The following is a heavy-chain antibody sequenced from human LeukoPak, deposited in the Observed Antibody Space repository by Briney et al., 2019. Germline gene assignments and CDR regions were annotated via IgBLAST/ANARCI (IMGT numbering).Heavy chain of an antibody. Sequence: GGSLRLSCAASGFTFSNYVMQWVRQSPGKGLEWVANIKQDGSETYHVDSVKGRFTISRDNAKDSLYLEMNSLRAEDTAVYYCARGGQAGTGDLWGQGTLVTVSS. CDR3: ARGGQAGTGDL. CDR1: GFTFSNYV. J-gene: IGHJ5*02. D-gene: IGHD3-10*01. CDR2: IKQDGSET. V-gene: IGHV3-7*01.